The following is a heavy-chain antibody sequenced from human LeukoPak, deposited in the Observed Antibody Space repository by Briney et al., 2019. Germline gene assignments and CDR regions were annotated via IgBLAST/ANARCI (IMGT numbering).Heavy chain of an antibody. Sequence: SVKVSCKASGGTFSSYAISWVRQAPGQGLEWMGGIIPIFGTANYAQKFQGRVTITADESTSTAYMELSSLRSEDTAVYYCARGYRGGQWLVKTPYYFDYWGQGTLVTASS. D-gene: IGHD6-19*01. CDR2: IIPIFGTA. CDR3: ARGYRGGQWLVKTPYYFDY. V-gene: IGHV1-69*01. J-gene: IGHJ4*02. CDR1: GGTFSSYA.